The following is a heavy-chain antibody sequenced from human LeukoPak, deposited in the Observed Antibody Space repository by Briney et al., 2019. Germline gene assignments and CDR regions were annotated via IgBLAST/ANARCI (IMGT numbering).Heavy chain of an antibody. CDR2: MNPNSGNT. J-gene: IGHJ6*03. V-gene: IGHV1-8*01. CDR3: ARGVPAAIYYYYYYMDV. Sequence: GASVKVSCKASGYTFTSYDINWMRQATGQGLEWMGWMNPNSGNTGYAQKFQGRVTMTRNTSISTAYMELSSLRSEDTAVYYCARGVPAAIYYYYYYMDVWGKGTTVTVSS. D-gene: IGHD2-2*01. CDR1: GYTFTSYD.